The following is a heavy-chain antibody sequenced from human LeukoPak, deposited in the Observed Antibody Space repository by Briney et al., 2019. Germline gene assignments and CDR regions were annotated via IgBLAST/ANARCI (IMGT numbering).Heavy chain of an antibody. J-gene: IGHJ6*02. V-gene: IGHV3-11*06. CDR3: ARDYEAYYGMDV. CDR2: ISSTSLFI. Sequence: PGGSLRLSCAGSGFTFSDYYMSWIRQAPGKGLEWISYISSTSLFIKYADSVKGRFTVSRDNSKNSLYLQMNSLRAEDTAVYFCARDYEAYYGMDVWGPGTTVTVSS. D-gene: IGHD3-3*01. CDR1: GFTFSDYY.